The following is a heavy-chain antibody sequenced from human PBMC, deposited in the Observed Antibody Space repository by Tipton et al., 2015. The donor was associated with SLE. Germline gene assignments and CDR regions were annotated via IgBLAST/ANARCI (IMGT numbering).Heavy chain of an antibody. Sequence: GSLRLSCAASGFTFSSYGMHWVRQAPGKGLEWVAFIRYDGSNKYYADSVKGRFTISRDDSKNTLFLQMNSLRVDDSAVYYCAKDWDSSSSGKYFQHWGQGTLVTVSS. V-gene: IGHV3-30*02. CDR1: GFTFSSYG. D-gene: IGHD6-6*01. CDR3: AKDWDSSSSGKYFQH. J-gene: IGHJ1*01. CDR2: IRYDGSNK.